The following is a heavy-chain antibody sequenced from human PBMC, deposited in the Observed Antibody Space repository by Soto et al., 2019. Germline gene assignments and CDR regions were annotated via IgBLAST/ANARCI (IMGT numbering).Heavy chain of an antibody. V-gene: IGHV4-39*07. Sequence: SETLSLTCTVSGDSISTNSYSWGWIRQPPGQGLEWIGLFYYSGSTNYNPSLKSRVTISVDTSKNQFSLKLSSVTAADTAVYYCARGNQAHYDILTGYPLRGYYYYGMDVWGQGTTVTVSS. CDR2: FYYSGST. CDR3: ARGNQAHYDILTGYPLRGYYYYGMDV. D-gene: IGHD3-9*01. J-gene: IGHJ6*02. CDR1: GDSISTNSYS.